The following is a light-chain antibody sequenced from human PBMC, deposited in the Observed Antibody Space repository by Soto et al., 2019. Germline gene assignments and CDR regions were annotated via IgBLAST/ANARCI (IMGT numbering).Light chain of an antibody. CDR1: QGISSA. Sequence: AIQLTQSPSSLSASVGDRVTITCRASQGISSALAWYQQKPGKAPKLLIYDASSFESGVPSRFRGSESGTDFTLTISSLQPEDFAPYYCQQFNSYPLTFGGGTKVEIK. CDR2: DAS. V-gene: IGKV1-13*02. CDR3: QQFNSYPLT. J-gene: IGKJ4*01.